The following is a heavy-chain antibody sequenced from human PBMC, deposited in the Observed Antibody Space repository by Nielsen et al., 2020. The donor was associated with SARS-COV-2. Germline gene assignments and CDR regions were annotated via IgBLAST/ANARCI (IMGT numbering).Heavy chain of an antibody. CDR3: AKAPVPVGAIFDY. Sequence: SCAASGFTFDDYAMHWVRQAPGKGLEWVSGISWNSGSIGYADSVKGRFTISRDNAKNSLYLQMNSLRAEDTALYYCAKAPVPVGAIFDYWGQGTLVTVSS. J-gene: IGHJ4*02. CDR2: ISWNSGSI. D-gene: IGHD1-26*01. V-gene: IGHV3-9*01. CDR1: GFTFDDYA.